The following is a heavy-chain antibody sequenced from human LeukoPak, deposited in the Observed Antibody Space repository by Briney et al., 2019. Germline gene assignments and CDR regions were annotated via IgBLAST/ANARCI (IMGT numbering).Heavy chain of an antibody. CDR1: GFTFSSYS. CDR2: ISGSSSYI. J-gene: IGHJ1*01. Sequence: GGSLRLSCAASGFTFSSYSMNWVRQAPGKGLEWVSSISGSSSYIYYADSVKGRFTISRDNAKNSLYLQMNSLRAEDTAVYYCARYGSGSLGYFQHWGQGTLVTVSS. D-gene: IGHD3-10*01. CDR3: ARYGSGSLGYFQH. V-gene: IGHV3-21*01.